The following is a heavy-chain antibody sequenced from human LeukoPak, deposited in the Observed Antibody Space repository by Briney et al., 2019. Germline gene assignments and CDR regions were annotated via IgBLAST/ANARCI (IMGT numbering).Heavy chain of an antibody. CDR1: GGSISSGSYY. CDR3: ARDVVSGWYGREL. D-gene: IGHD6-19*01. J-gene: IGHJ4*02. Sequence: SETLSLTCTVSGGSISSGSYYWSWIRQPAGKGLEWIGRIDTSGSTNYNPSLKSRVTMSADTSKKQFSLKLRSVTAADTAVYYCARDVVSGWYGRELWGQGTLVTVSS. CDR2: IDTSGST. V-gene: IGHV4-61*02.